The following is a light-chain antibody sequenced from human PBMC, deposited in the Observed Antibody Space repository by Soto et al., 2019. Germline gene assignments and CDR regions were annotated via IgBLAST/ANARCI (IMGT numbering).Light chain of an antibody. CDR2: KAS. J-gene: IGKJ4*01. CDR1: QSISNS. V-gene: IGKV1-5*03. CDR3: RQYVSYPVT. Sequence: DLQMTQSPSTLSASVGDRVTITCRASQSISNSLAWYQQKPGKAPNLLIYKASSLESGVPSRFSGSGSGTEFTLTISSLQPDDVATYYCRQYVSYPVTFGGGTKVEMK.